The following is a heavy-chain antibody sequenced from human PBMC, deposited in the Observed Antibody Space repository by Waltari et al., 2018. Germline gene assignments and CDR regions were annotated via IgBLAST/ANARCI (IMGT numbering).Heavy chain of an antibody. CDR3: ARDDVDSSAFGGF. CDR2: ISGYNGDA. Sequence: QLVQSGAEVKKPGASVKVSCKGSGYIFSNYGVTWVRQAPGQGLEWMGWISGYNGDAKYEEKLEGRVTMTRDTSTSTAYMEIRGLRSDDTAVYFCARDDVDSSAFGGFWGQGTQVTVSS. V-gene: IGHV1-18*01. J-gene: IGHJ4*02. D-gene: IGHD3-16*01. CDR1: GYIFSNYG.